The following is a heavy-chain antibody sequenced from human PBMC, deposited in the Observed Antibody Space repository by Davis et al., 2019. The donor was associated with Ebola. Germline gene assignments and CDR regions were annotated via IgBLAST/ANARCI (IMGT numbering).Heavy chain of an antibody. J-gene: IGHJ6*02. CDR2: IYYSGST. CDR3: ARRGRARGMDV. CDR1: GGSISSYY. V-gene: IGHV4-59*08. Sequence: SETLSLTCTVSGGSISSYYWSWIRQPQGKGLEWIGYIYYSGSTNYNPSLKSRVTISVDTSKNQFSLKLSSVTAADTAVYYCARRGRARGMDVWGQGTTVTVSS.